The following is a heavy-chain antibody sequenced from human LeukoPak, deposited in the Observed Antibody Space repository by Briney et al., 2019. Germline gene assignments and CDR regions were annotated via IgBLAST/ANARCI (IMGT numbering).Heavy chain of an antibody. CDR3: AMTARTHYYDSSGYFNY. V-gene: IGHV3-7*01. D-gene: IGHD3-22*01. J-gene: IGHJ4*02. Sequence: GGSLRLSCAASGFTFSNYWMTWVRQAPGKGLEWVANIKQDGSEKYYVDSVKGRFTISRDNAKNSLYLQMNSLRAEDTAVYYCAMTARTHYYDSSGYFNYWGQGTLVTVSS. CDR2: IKQDGSEK. CDR1: GFTFSNYW.